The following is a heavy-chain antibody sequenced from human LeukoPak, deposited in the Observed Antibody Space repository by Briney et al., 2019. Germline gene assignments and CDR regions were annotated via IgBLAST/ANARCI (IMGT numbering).Heavy chain of an antibody. J-gene: IGHJ6*02. V-gene: IGHV5-10-1*01. Sequence: GESSKISCKGSGYSFTSYWISWVRQMPGKGLEWMGRIDPSDSYTNYSPSFQGHVTISADKSISTAYLQWSSLKASDTAMYYCARPLYYYGSGSYYPYGMDVWGQGTTVTVSS. CDR3: ARPLYYYGSGSYYPYGMDV. CDR2: IDPSDSYT. D-gene: IGHD3-10*01. CDR1: GYSFTSYW.